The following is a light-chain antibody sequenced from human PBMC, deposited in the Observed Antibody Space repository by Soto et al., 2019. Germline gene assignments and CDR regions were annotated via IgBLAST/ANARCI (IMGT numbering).Light chain of an antibody. CDR3: LQHNSYPRT. J-gene: IGKJ1*01. CDR1: QGIGSD. CDR2: AAS. Sequence: DIPVTQSPSSLSASVGDRVTITCRANQGIGSDLAWFQQKPGRAPKRLIYAASRLQSGVPSRFSGSGSGTEFTLTVSSLQPEDFATYYCLQHNSYPRTFGQGTKVDIK. V-gene: IGKV1-17*01.